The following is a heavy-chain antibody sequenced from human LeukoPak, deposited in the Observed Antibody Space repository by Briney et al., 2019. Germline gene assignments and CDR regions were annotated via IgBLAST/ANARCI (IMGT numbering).Heavy chain of an antibody. CDR3: ARLLEQQLVLDY. V-gene: IGHV3-74*01. CDR1: GFTFSSYW. Sequence: GGSLRLSCAASGFTFSSYWMHWVRQAPGKGLVWVSRINSDGSSTSYADSVKGRFTISRDNAKNSLYLQMNSLRAEDTAVYYCARLLEQQLVLDYWGQGTLVTVSS. D-gene: IGHD6-13*01. CDR2: INSDGSST. J-gene: IGHJ4*02.